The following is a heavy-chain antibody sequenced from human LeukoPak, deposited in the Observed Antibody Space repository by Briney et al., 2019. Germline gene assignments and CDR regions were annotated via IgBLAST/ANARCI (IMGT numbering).Heavy chain of an antibody. V-gene: IGHV3-7*01. D-gene: IGHD3-10*01. CDR3: ARGFRALDY. CDR2: IKQDGSEK. J-gene: IGHJ4*02. Sequence: GGSLRLSCAASGFTFSSYWMTWVRQAPGKGLEWVANIKQDGSEKHYVDSVKGRFTISRDNAKNSLYLQMNSLSAEDTAVYYCARGFRALDYWGQGTLVTVSS. CDR1: GFTFSSYW.